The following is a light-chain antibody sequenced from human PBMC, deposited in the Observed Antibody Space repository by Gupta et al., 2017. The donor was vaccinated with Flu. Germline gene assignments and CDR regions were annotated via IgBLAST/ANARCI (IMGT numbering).Light chain of an antibody. CDR3: QQSDSTPVG. CDR2: AAS. Sequence: DIQMTQSPSSLSASVGDRVTITCRASQSISSYLNWYQQKPGKAPKLLIYAASSLQSGVPSRFSGSGSGTDFTLTTSRLQPEDFATYYCQQSDSTPVGFGQVTKLEIK. J-gene: IGKJ2*03. CDR1: QSISSY. V-gene: IGKV1-39*01.